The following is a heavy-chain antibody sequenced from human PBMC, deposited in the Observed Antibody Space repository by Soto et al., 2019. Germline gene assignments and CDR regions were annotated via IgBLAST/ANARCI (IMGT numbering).Heavy chain of an antibody. CDR2: ISYDGSNK. V-gene: IGHV3-30-3*01. D-gene: IGHD2-2*01. J-gene: IGHJ4*02. CDR1: GFTFSSYA. CDR3: ARGPSSLTRFDY. Sequence: GGSLRLSCAGSGFTFSSYAMHWVRQAPGKGLEWVAVISYDGSNKYYADSVKGRFTISRDNSKNTLYLQMNSLRAEDTAVYYCARGPSSLTRFDYWGQGTLVTVSS.